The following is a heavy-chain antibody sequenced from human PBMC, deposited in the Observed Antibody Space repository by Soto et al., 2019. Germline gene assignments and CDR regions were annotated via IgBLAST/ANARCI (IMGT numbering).Heavy chain of an antibody. V-gene: IGHV3-30*18. Sequence: QVQLVESGGGVVQPGMSLRLSCAASGVTFTNFAMHPVRQAPGKVLEWVADISYHGAEKGYADSVKGRFTLSSDYTKNSQYVQMSKLKREETAVSYGENGIGGVIRGSYGFDVWGQGTTVIVSS. J-gene: IGHJ6*02. D-gene: IGHD2-8*02. CDR3: ENGIGGVIRGSYGFDV. CDR2: ISYHGAEK. CDR1: GVTFTNFA.